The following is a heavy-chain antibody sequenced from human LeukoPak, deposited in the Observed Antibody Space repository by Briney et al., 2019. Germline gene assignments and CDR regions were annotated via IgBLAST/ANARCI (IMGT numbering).Heavy chain of an antibody. CDR1: GGSFSGYY. V-gene: IGHV4-34*01. D-gene: IGHD1-26*01. CDR2: INHPGST. J-gene: IGHJ6*02. CDR3: ARAAVVGAYYYYYGMDV. Sequence: PSETLSLTCAGYGGSFSGYYWIWIRQTPGKGLEWIGDINHPGSTKYNPSLKSRVTISVDTTKNQFSLKLTSVIAADTAVYYCARAAVVGAYYYYYGMDVWGQGTTVTVSS.